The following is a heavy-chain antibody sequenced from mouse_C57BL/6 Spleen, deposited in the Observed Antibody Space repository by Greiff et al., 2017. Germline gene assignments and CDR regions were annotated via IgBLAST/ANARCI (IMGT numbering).Heavy chain of an antibody. CDR3: ARSDLTGGFAY. V-gene: IGHV5-6*01. CDR1: GFTFSSYG. J-gene: IGHJ3*01. D-gene: IGHD1-1*01. CDR2: ISSGGSYT. Sequence: EVQGVESGGDLVKPGGSLKLSCAASGFTFSSYGMSWVRQTPDKRLEWVATISSGGSYTYYPDSVKGRFTISRDNAKNTLYLQMSSLKSEDTAMYYCARSDLTGGFAYWGQGTLVTVSA.